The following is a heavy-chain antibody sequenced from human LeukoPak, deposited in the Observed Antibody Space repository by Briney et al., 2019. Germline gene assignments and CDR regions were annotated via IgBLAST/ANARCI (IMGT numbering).Heavy chain of an antibody. J-gene: IGHJ4*02. CDR3: ARDQGSYTDYEVDY. CDR1: GFSFNRYS. Sequence: GGSLRLSCVTSGFSFNRYSMNWVRQAPGKGLEWVSFIGSSGTFIYYEDSVKGRFIITRDNAKKSLFLQLNSLRPEDTGVYYCARDQGSYTDYEVDYWGQGTLVTVSS. CDR2: IGSSGTFI. D-gene: IGHD5-12*01. V-gene: IGHV3-21*01.